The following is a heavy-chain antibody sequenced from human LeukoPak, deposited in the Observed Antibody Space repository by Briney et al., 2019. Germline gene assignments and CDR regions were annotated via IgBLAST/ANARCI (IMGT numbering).Heavy chain of an antibody. D-gene: IGHD3-22*01. J-gene: IGHJ4*02. Sequence: ASETLSLTCTVSGGSISSYYWSWIRQPAGKGLEWIGRIYTSGSTNYNPSLKGRVTMSVDTSKNQFSLKLSSVTAADTAVYYCARDLDHYYDSSGYSYYFDYWGQGTLVTVSS. CDR1: GGSISSYY. V-gene: IGHV4-4*07. CDR3: ARDLDHYYDSSGYSYYFDY. CDR2: IYTSGST.